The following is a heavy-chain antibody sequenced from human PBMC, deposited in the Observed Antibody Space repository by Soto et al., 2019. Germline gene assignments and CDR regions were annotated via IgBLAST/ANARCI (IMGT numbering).Heavy chain of an antibody. Sequence: QVQLVQSGGEVKKPGSSVRVSCRTSGGTFKNYGFSWVRQAPGQGLEWMGGIIPMYGIANYGQIFQGRLTITADESTNTAYMDLSSLKSEDKAVYYCAGEVGGTGFHLWGQGTQVTVSS. CDR1: GGTFKNYG. V-gene: IGHV1-69*12. CDR3: AGEVGGTGFHL. D-gene: IGHD1-26*01. CDR2: IIPMYGIA. J-gene: IGHJ5*02.